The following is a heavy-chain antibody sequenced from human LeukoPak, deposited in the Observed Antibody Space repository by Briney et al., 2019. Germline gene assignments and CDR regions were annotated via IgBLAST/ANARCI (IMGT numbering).Heavy chain of an antibody. CDR1: GGSISSSSYY. V-gene: IGHV4-39*07. J-gene: IGHJ4*02. CDR3: ARSGSGYLRYYFDY. Sequence: SETLSLTCTVSGGSISSSSYYWGWIRQPPGKGLEWIGSIYSSGSTYYNPSLKSRVTISVDTSKNQFSLKLNSVTAADTAVYYCARSGSGYLRYYFDYWGQGTLVTVSS. D-gene: IGHD5-12*01. CDR2: IYSSGST.